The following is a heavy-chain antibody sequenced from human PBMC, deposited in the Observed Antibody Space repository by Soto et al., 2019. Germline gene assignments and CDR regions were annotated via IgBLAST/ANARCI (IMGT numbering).Heavy chain of an antibody. CDR1: GFTVSSKD. J-gene: IGHJ6*04. Sequence: PGGSLGLSCAASGFTVSSKDMSWVGQAPGKGLEWVSLIQSGGPTYYADSVKGRFTISRDTSENTLHLQMDSLRAEDTAVYYCARDDVFCDGGRCSGVPSDVRGKGTTITLSS. CDR2: IQSGGPT. D-gene: IGHD2-15*01. CDR3: ARDDVFCDGGRCSGVPSDV. V-gene: IGHV3-66*01.